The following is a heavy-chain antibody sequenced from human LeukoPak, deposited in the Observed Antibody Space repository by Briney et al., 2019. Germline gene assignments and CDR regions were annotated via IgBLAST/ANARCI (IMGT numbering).Heavy chain of an antibody. D-gene: IGHD5-18*01. Sequence: PSETLSLTCSVSGYSISSAYYWGWIRQPPGKGLEWIGRIFTSGSTNYNPSLKSRVTISLDTSKNQFSLNLNAVTAADTAVYYCTREGYSSPDYWGQGTLVTVSS. J-gene: IGHJ4*02. CDR3: TREGYSSPDY. CDR2: IFTSGST. V-gene: IGHV4-38-2*02. CDR1: GYSISSAYY.